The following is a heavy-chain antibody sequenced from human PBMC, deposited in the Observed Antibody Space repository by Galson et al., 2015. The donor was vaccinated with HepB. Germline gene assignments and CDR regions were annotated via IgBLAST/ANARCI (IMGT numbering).Heavy chain of an antibody. CDR2: ISAYNGNT. D-gene: IGHD3-22*01. Sequence: SVKVSCKASGYTFTSYGISWVRQAPGQGLEWMGWISAYNGNTNYAQKLQGRVTMTTDTSTSTAYMELRSLRSDDTAVYYCARGGDDSSGYYYVDDEYFQHWGQGTLVTVSS. J-gene: IGHJ1*01. CDR3: ARGGDDSSGYYYVDDEYFQH. V-gene: IGHV1-18*04. CDR1: GYTFTSYG.